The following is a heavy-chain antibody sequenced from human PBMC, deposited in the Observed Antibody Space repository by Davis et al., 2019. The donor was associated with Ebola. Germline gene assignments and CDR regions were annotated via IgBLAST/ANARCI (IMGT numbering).Heavy chain of an antibody. V-gene: IGHV3-21*06. CDR1: GFTFSSYS. Sequence: GESLKISCAASGFTFSSYSMNWVRQAPGKGLEWVSSTSSSSSYIYYADSVKGRFTISRDNAKNSLYLQMNSLRVEDTAVYYCARDRPLDFFFGDYYGMDVWGQGTTVTVSS. CDR2: TSSSSSYI. D-gene: IGHD3-16*01. J-gene: IGHJ6*02. CDR3: ARDRPLDFFFGDYYGMDV.